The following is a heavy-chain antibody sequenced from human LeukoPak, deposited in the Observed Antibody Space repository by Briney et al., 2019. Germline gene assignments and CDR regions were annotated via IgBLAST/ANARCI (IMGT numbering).Heavy chain of an antibody. D-gene: IGHD6-13*01. Sequence: SQTLSLTCAISGDSISSNSATWNWIRQSPSRGLEWLGRTYYRSKWSSDYAVSVKSRIIINLDTTKNQFSLQLNSVTPEDTAVYYCARRAAGAIDYWGQGTLVTISS. V-gene: IGHV6-1*01. CDR3: ARRAAGAIDY. CDR1: GDSISSNSAT. CDR2: TYYRSKWSS. J-gene: IGHJ4*02.